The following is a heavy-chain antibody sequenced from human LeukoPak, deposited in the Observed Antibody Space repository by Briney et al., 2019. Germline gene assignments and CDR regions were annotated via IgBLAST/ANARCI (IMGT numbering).Heavy chain of an antibody. V-gene: IGHV3-48*03. Sequence: PGGSLRLSCAASGFTFSSYGMHWVRQAPGKGLEWVSYISSSGSIIYYADSVKGRFTISRDNAKNSLYLQMNSLRAEDTAVYYCARDEIPAVNLDYWGQGTLVTVSS. CDR2: ISSSGSII. J-gene: IGHJ4*02. CDR1: GFTFSSYG. D-gene: IGHD1-14*01. CDR3: ARDEIPAVNLDY.